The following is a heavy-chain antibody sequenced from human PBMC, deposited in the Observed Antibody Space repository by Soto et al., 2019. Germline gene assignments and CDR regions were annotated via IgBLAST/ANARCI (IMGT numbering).Heavy chain of an antibody. CDR1: GFNFRNYA. J-gene: IGHJ6*02. Sequence: GGSLRLSCAASGFNFRNYAMTWVRQAPGKGLEWVSGISGSGGSTYYADSVKGRFTISRDNSKNTLYLQMNSLRAEDTAVYYCAKDYSRDDILTGYSGMDVWGQGTTVTVSS. CDR2: ISGSGGST. CDR3: AKDYSRDDILTGYSGMDV. V-gene: IGHV3-23*01. D-gene: IGHD3-9*01.